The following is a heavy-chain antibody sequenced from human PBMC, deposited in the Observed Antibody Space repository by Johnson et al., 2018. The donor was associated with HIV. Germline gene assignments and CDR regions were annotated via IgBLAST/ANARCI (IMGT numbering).Heavy chain of an antibody. CDR2: ITKDGMNE. D-gene: IGHD2-15*01. V-gene: IGHV3-30*04. CDR3: TGRDLLRAFDI. Sequence: QVQLVESGGGVVQPGRSLRLSCAASGFTFSSYAMHWVRQAPGKGLEWVAFITKDGMNEYYADSVKGRFTISRDNGNNSLYLQMNSLRAEDAAVYYCTGRDLLRAFDIWGQGTMVTVSS. J-gene: IGHJ3*02. CDR1: GFTFSSYA.